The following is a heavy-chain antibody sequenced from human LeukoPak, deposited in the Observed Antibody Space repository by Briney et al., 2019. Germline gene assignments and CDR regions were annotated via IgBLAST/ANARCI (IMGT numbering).Heavy chain of an antibody. CDR2: INTNTGNP. CDR3: ARAYFSSDYDYVWGSYRPADY. Sequence: GASVKVSCKASGYTFTSYAMNWVRQAPGQGLEWMGWINTNTGNPTYAQGFTGRFVFSLDTSVSTAYLQISSLKAEDTAVYYCARAYFSSDYDYVWGSYRPADYWGQGTLVTVSS. J-gene: IGHJ4*02. D-gene: IGHD3-16*02. V-gene: IGHV7-4-1*02. CDR1: GYTFTSYA.